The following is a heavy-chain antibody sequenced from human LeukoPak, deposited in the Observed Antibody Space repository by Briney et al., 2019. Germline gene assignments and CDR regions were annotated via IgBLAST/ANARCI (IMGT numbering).Heavy chain of an antibody. V-gene: IGHV3-48*01. CDR3: ARNFGYSGYDLDC. CDR2: ISTWSTTI. D-gene: IGHD5-12*01. Sequence: GGSLGLSFAASGFTFSSHSMNWVRPAPGKGVGWVSYISTWSTTIHYADSVKGRFSISRDNAKNSLYLQMNSLRAEDTAVYYCARNFGYSGYDLDCWGQGSLVIVSS. J-gene: IGHJ4*02. CDR1: GFTFSSHS.